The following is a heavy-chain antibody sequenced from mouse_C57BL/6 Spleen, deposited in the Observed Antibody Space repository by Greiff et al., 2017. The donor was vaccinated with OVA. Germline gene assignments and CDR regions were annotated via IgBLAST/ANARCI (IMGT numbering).Heavy chain of an antibody. CDR3: ERGAGDMVTTGYYFDY. V-gene: IGHV1-63*01. CDR1: GYTFTSYW. J-gene: IGHJ2*01. D-gene: IGHD2-2*01. CDR2: IYPGGGYT. Sequence: QVQLQQPGAELVRPGTSVKMSCKASGYTFTSYWIGWAKQRPGHGLEWIGDIYPGGGYTNYNEKFKGKATLTADKSSSTAYMQFSSLTSEDSAIYYVERGAGDMVTTGYYFDYWGQGTTLTVSS.